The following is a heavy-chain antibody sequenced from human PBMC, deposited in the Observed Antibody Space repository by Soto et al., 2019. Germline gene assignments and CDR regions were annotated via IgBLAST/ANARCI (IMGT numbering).Heavy chain of an antibody. CDR1: RFSFSNYG. CDR3: AKAQDSGYYVRTEFDY. CDR2: ISYDGTNK. V-gene: IGHV3-30*18. J-gene: IGHJ4*02. D-gene: IGHD5-12*01. Sequence: QVQLVESGGGVVQPGRSLRLSCAASRFSFSNYGDQWVRQAPGKGLEWVAVISYDGTNKYYADSVKGRFTISRDDSKNTLYLQMSSLRAEDTAMYYCAKAQDSGYYVRTEFDYWGQGNLVTVSS.